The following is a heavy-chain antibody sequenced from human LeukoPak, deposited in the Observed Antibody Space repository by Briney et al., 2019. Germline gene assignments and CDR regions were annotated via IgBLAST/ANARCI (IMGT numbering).Heavy chain of an antibody. D-gene: IGHD2-2*01. Sequence: SETLSLTCTVSGGSISSYYWSWIRRPPGKGLEWIGYIYYSGSTNYNPSLKSRVTISVDTSKNQFSLKLSSVTAADTAVYYCARGPEYCSSTSCHRDWYDPWGQGTLVTVSS. V-gene: IGHV4-59*01. CDR1: GGSISSYY. CDR2: IYYSGST. CDR3: ARGPEYCSSTSCHRDWYDP. J-gene: IGHJ5*02.